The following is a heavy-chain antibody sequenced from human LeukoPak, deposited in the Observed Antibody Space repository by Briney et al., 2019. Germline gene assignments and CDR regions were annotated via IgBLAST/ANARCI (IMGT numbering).Heavy chain of an antibody. Sequence: PSETLSLTCTVSGGSISSNNCYWGWIRQPPGKGREWIVTISYNGRTWYNPSPKSRVTMSVDTSKNQFSLKLSSVTAADTAMYYCAGSGRGGLKSGFDYWGQGTLVTVSS. CDR3: AGSGRGGLKSGFDY. V-gene: IGHV4-39*01. CDR2: ISYNGRT. CDR1: GGSISSNNCY. D-gene: IGHD6-25*01. J-gene: IGHJ4*02.